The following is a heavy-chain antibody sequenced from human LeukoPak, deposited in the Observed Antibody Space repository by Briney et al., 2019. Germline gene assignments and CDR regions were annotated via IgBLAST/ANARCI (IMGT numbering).Heavy chain of an antibody. CDR1: GFTFSSYA. CDR3: AKDLRQILECIDY. V-gene: IGHV3-23*01. J-gene: IGHJ4*02. CDR2: MSGSGDTT. D-gene: IGHD3-3*01. Sequence: GGSLRLSCAGSGFTFSSYAMTWVRQAPGKGLEWVSAMSGSGDTTYYADSVKGRFTISRDNSKNTLFLQMNSLRAEDTAIYYCAKDLRQILECIDYWGQGTLVTVSS.